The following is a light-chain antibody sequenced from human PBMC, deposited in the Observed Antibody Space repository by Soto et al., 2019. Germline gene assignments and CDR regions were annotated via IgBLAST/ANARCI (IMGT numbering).Light chain of an antibody. Sequence: AIRMTQSPSSFSASTGDRVTITCRASQGISSYLAWYQQKPGKAPKLLIYAASTLQSGVPSRFSGSGSGTDFTLTISCLQSEDFVTYYCQQYYSYPPTFGQGTKWIS. CDR1: QGISSY. J-gene: IGKJ1*01. CDR3: QQYYSYPPT. CDR2: AAS. V-gene: IGKV1-8*01.